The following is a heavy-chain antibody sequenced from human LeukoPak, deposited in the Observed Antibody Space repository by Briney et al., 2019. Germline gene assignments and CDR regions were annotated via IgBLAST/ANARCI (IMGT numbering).Heavy chain of an antibody. J-gene: IGHJ4*02. Sequence: PGGSLRLSCAASGFTVSSNYMSWVRQAPGKGLEWVSVIYSGGTIYYADSVKGRFTISRDNSKNTLYLQMNSLRAEDTAVYYCAREGSYDSSTMWYFDYWGQGTLVTVSP. CDR2: IYSGGTI. CDR3: AREGSYDSSTMWYFDY. CDR1: GFTVSSNY. D-gene: IGHD3-22*01. V-gene: IGHV3-53*01.